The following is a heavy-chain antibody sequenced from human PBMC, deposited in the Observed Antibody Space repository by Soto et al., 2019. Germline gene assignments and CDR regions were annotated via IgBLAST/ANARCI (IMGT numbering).Heavy chain of an antibody. Sequence: PGGSLRLSCAASGFTFSGSAMHWVRQASGKGLEWILGISGSGGSTYYADSVKGRFTISRDNSKNTVYLQMSSLRADDTAVYYCAKGKTSGWYYFDFWGQGTLVTVSS. V-gene: IGHV3-23*01. CDR3: AKGKTSGWYYFDF. J-gene: IGHJ4*02. D-gene: IGHD6-19*01. CDR1: GFTFSGSA. CDR2: ISGSGGST.